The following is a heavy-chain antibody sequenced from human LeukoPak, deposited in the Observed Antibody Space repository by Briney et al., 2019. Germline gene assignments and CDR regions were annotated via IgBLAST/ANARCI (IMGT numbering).Heavy chain of an antibody. Sequence: PGGSLRLSCTASGFTFGDYAMSWVRQAPGKGLEWVGFIRSKAYGGTTGYAASVKGRFTISRDDSKGIAYLQMNSLKTEDTAVYYCTRVPSALDSSGYWLGYYYGMDVWGQGTTVTVSS. J-gene: IGHJ6*02. CDR3: TRVPSALDSSGYWLGYYYGMDV. V-gene: IGHV3-49*04. CDR1: GFTFGDYA. D-gene: IGHD3-22*01. CDR2: IRSKAYGGTT.